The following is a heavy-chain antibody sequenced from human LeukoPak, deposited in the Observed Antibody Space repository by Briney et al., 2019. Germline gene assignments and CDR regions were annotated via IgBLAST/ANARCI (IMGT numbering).Heavy chain of an antibody. CDR3: AKDGIYGSGSALGLFDY. CDR2: ISGSGGST. Sequence: GGSLRLSCAASGFTFSSYGMSWVRQAPGKGLEWVSAISGSGGSTYYADSVKGRFTISRDNSKNTLYLQMNSLRAEDTAVYYCAKDGIYGSGSALGLFDYWGQGTLVTVSS. D-gene: IGHD3-10*01. V-gene: IGHV3-23*01. J-gene: IGHJ4*02. CDR1: GFTFSSYG.